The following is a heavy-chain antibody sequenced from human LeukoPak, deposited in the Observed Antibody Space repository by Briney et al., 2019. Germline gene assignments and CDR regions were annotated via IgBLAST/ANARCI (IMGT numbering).Heavy chain of an antibody. D-gene: IGHD6-6*01. Sequence: ASVKVSCKASGYTFTGYYMHWVRQAPGQGLEWMGWINPNSGGTNYAQKFQGRVTMTRDTSISTAYMELSRLRSDDTAVYYCARSSGQGYPDKAARRRNAFDIWGQGTMVTVSS. J-gene: IGHJ3*02. CDR2: INPNSGGT. V-gene: IGHV1-2*02. CDR3: ARSSGQGYPDKAARRRNAFDI. CDR1: GYTFTGYY.